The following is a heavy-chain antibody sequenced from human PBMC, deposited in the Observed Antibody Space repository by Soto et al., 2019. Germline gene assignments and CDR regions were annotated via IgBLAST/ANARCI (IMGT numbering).Heavy chain of an antibody. J-gene: IGHJ4*02. CDR1: GGSISNYY. V-gene: IGHV4-4*07. Sequence: NPSETLSLTCTVSGGSISNYYWSWIRQPAGKGLEWIGRIYTGGSTNYNPSLKSRVTMSTDTSKNQFSLRLTSVTAAGTAVYYCARASVGPPGGGSWIMPFDYWGQGALVTVSS. D-gene: IGHD2-15*01. CDR2: IYTGGST. CDR3: ARASVGPPGGGSWIMPFDY.